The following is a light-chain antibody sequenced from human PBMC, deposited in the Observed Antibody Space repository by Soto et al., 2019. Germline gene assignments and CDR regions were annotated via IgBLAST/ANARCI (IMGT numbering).Light chain of an antibody. J-gene: IGLJ1*01. V-gene: IGLV2-23*01. CDR3: CSYAGSSTYV. Sequence: HSAQSPPPSVSWSPGQSINISCTVTSSHVGSYNLVSWYQQHPGKDTKLMIYEGSKRPSGVSNRFSGSKSGNTASLTISGLQAEDEADYYCCSYAGSSTYVFGTGTWSPS. CDR1: SSHVGSYNL. CDR2: EGS.